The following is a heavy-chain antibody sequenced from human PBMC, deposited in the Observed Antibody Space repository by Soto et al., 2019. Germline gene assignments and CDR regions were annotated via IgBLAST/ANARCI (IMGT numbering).Heavy chain of an antibody. J-gene: IGHJ4*02. CDR3: ARGDSSGYTFDY. V-gene: IGHV4-30-2*01. CDR2: IYHSGST. D-gene: IGHD3-22*01. Sequence: SETLSLTCTVSGDSISSGDYYWSWIRQPPGKGLEWIGYIYHSGSTYYNPSLKSRVTISVDRSKNQFSLKLSSVTAADTAVYYGARGDSSGYTFDYWGQGTLVTVSS. CDR1: GDSISSGDYY.